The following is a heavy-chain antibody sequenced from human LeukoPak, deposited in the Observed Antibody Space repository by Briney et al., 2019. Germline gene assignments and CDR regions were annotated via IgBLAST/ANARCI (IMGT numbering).Heavy chain of an antibody. CDR1: GFTFKSYW. CDR2: IKLDGSEK. Sequence: GGSLRLSCAASGFTFKSYWMGWDRQAPGKGLQWVANIKLDGSEKNYMNSVRGRFTISRDNARNSLYLQMNSLRAEDTAVYYCAREDFWSGYYDYWGQGTLVTVSS. J-gene: IGHJ4*02. CDR3: AREDFWSGYYDY. D-gene: IGHD3-3*01. V-gene: IGHV3-7*01.